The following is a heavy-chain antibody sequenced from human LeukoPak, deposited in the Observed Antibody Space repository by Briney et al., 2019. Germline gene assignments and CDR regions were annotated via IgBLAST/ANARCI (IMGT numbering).Heavy chain of an antibody. D-gene: IGHD3-9*01. J-gene: IGHJ3*02. CDR2: IYHSGRT. V-gene: IGHV4-38-2*02. CDR3: ARGFDGPKAFDI. Sequence: SETLSLTCTVSGYSISSGYYWDWIRQPPGKGLEWIGSIYHSGRTFYNPSLKSRVTISVDTSKNQFSLKLTSVTAADTAVYYCARGFDGPKAFDIWGQGTMVTVSS. CDR1: GYSISSGYY.